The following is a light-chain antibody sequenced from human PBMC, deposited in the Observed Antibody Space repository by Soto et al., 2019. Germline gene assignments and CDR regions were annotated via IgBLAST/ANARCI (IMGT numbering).Light chain of an antibody. V-gene: IGLV1-44*01. Sequence: QSVLTQPPSASGTPGQRVTISCSGISSNIGSNPVNWFQQLPGSAPKPLIYSHNQRPSGVPDRFSGSKSGTSASLAISGLQSEDEAAYYCGAWDDRLNGYVFGTGTKLTV. CDR3: GAWDDRLNGYV. CDR1: SSNIGSNP. CDR2: SHN. J-gene: IGLJ1*01.